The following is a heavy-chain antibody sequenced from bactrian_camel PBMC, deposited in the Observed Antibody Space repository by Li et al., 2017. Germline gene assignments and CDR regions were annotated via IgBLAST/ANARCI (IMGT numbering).Heavy chain of an antibody. D-gene: IGHD5*01. V-gene: IGHV3S40*01. J-gene: IGHJ4*01. Sequence: QLVESGGGSVQTGGSLRLSCAASGFTFSVFYMSWVRQAPGKGLEWVSTITIGGSTYYADSVKGRFAISRDNTNITLYLQLNDLKTEDTAMYFCAKGWEKNIQTRGQGTQVTVS. CDR1: GFTFSVFY. CDR3: AKGWEKNIQT. CDR2: ITIGGST.